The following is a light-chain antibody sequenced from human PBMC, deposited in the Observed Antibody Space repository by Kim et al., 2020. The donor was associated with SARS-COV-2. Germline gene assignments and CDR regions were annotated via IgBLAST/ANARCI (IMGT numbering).Light chain of an antibody. J-gene: IGLJ3*02. CDR3: QTWGTGIRV. CDR2: LNSDGSH. Sequence: ASVKLTCTLSSGHSSYPIAGYQQQPEKGPRYLMKLNSDGSHSKGDGIPDRFSGSSSGAERYLTISSLQSEDEADYYCQTWGTGIRVFGGGTQLTVL. CDR1: SGHSSYP. V-gene: IGLV4-69*01.